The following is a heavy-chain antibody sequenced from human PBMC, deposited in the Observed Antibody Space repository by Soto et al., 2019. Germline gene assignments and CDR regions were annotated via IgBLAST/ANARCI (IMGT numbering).Heavy chain of an antibody. V-gene: IGHV3-30*18. CDR1: GFTFSSYG. CDR3: AKASLQWLVLSLDY. Sequence: PGGSLRLSCAASGFTFSSYGMHWVRQAPGKGLEWVAAISYDGSNKYYADSVKGRFTISRDNSKNTLYLQMNSLRAEDTAVYYCAKASLQWLVLSLDYWGQGTLVTVSS. CDR2: ISYDGSNK. D-gene: IGHD6-19*01. J-gene: IGHJ4*02.